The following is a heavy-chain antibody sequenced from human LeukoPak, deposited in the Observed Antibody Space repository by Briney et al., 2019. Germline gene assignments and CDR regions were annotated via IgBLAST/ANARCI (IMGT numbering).Heavy chain of an antibody. D-gene: IGHD1-26*01. CDR3: TRDGGSYSHLDN. J-gene: IGHJ4*01. CDR2: IDSKTKHYST. Sequence: GSLSLSCAASGFTFSDCAIDWVRQASGKGLEWIGLIDSKTKHYSTAYGASVKGRFTISRDESSTAYLQMHSLETADTAVYYCTRDGGSYSHLDNWGHGTLVTVSS. CDR1: GFTFSDCA. V-gene: IGHV3-73*01.